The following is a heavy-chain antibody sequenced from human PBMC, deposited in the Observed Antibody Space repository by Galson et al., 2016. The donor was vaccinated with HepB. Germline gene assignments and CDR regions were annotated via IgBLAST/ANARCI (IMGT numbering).Heavy chain of an antibody. CDR1: GFSFSASW. D-gene: IGHD1-1*01. CDR3: AKMSTKHDFDD. V-gene: IGHV3-7*03. Sequence: SLRLSCAASGFSFSASWMSWVRQAPGRGLESVAKINPAGSEDFSVDSVKGRFTISRDNSKNLLYLQINSRGAEDTALYYCAKMSTKHDFDDWGQGALVTVSS. CDR2: INPAGSED. J-gene: IGHJ4*02.